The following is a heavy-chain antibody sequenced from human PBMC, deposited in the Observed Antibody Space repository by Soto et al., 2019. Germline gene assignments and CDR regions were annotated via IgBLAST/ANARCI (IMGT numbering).Heavy chain of an antibody. Sequence: EFQLLQSGGGLVQPGGSLTLSCAASGFTFGTTDMSWVRQAPGEGLEWVSTIDGSGGITYYADSVKGRFTISRDNSRNTLYLQMNSLRGDDSALYYCVKNSGWFNTWGQGALVTVSS. D-gene: IGHD3-10*01. CDR3: VKNSGWFNT. J-gene: IGHJ5*02. CDR1: GFTFGTTD. CDR2: IDGSGGIT. V-gene: IGHV3-23*01.